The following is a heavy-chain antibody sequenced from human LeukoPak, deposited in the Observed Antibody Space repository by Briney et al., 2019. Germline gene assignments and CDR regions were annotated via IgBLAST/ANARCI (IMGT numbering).Heavy chain of an antibody. Sequence: GESVKISCKGSGYSFSSFWIAWVRQMPGKGLEWMGIIFPGDSDTRYRPSLQGQVTISVDKSIDIAFLQWSSLKASDSAIYYCARLTSFADLLTATRRSWFDPWGQGTLVTVSS. V-gene: IGHV5-51*01. CDR1: GYSFSSFW. CDR2: IFPGDSDT. D-gene: IGHD2-21*02. J-gene: IGHJ5*02. CDR3: ARLTSFADLLTATRRSWFDP.